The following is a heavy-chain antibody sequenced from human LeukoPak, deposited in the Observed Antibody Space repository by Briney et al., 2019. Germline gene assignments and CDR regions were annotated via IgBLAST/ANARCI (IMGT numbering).Heavy chain of an antibody. D-gene: IGHD3-9*01. Sequence: GGSLRLSCAASGFTFSTYAMSWVRQAPGKGLECVSVIVGSGGGTNYADSVKGRFTISRDNSKNTLYLQMNSLRAEDTAVYYCAKVLSEGYLPGYYNPYDSWGQGTLVTVSS. CDR2: IVGSGGGT. V-gene: IGHV3-23*01. J-gene: IGHJ4*02. CDR3: AKVLSEGYLPGYYNPYDS. CDR1: GFTFSTYA.